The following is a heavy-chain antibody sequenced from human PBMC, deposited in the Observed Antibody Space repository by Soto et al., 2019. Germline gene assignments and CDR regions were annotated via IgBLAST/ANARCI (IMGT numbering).Heavy chain of an antibody. J-gene: IGHJ4*02. CDR1: GFTFSRYS. D-gene: IGHD3-3*01. CDR3: ARSYYDFWSGPLDY. Sequence: GGSLRLSCAVSGFTFSRYSMSWVRQAPGKGLEWVANIKQDGSEKYYVDSVKGRFTISRDNAKNSLYLQMNSLRAEDTAVYYCARSYYDFWSGPLDYWGQGTLVTVSS. V-gene: IGHV3-7*05. CDR2: IKQDGSEK.